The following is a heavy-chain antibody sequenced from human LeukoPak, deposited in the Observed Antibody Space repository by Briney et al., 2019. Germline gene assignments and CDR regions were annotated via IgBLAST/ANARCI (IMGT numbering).Heavy chain of an antibody. CDR1: GYTFTSYY. J-gene: IGHJ4*02. V-gene: IGHV1-46*01. D-gene: IGHD1-26*01. CDR2: INPSGGST. CDR3: ARGRYSGSTTPHFDY. Sequence: ASVKVSCKASGYTFTSYYMHWVRQAPGQELEWMGIINPSGGSTSYAQKFQGRVTMTRDTSTSTVYMELSSLRSEDTAVYYCARGRYSGSTTPHFDYWGQGTLVTVSS.